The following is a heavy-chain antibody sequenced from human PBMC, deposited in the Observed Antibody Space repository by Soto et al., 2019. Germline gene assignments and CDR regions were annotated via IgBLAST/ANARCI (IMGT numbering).Heavy chain of an antibody. V-gene: IGHV4-39*01. CDR1: GGSISSSSYY. D-gene: IGHD3-3*01. Sequence: PSETLSLTCTVSGGSISSSSYYWGWIRQPPGKGLEWIGSIFYSGSTYYNPSLKSRVTISVDTSKNQFSLKLSSVTAADTAVYYCARSGTIFGVVTNNWFDPWGQGTLVTVSS. CDR2: IFYSGST. J-gene: IGHJ5*02. CDR3: ARSGTIFGVVTNNWFDP.